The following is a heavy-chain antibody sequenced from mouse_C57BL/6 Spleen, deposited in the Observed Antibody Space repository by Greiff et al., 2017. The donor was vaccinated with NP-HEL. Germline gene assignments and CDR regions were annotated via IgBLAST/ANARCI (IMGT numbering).Heavy chain of an antibody. CDR1: GYSITSGYY. CDR2: ISYDGSN. V-gene: IGHV3-6*01. CDR3: AISYYAMDY. J-gene: IGHJ4*01. Sequence: EVKLMESGPGLVKPSPSLSLTCSVTGYSITSGYYWNWIRQFPGNKLEWMGYISYDGSNNYNPSLKNRISITRDTSKNQFFLMLNSVTTEDTATYYCAISYYAMDYWGQGTSVTVSS.